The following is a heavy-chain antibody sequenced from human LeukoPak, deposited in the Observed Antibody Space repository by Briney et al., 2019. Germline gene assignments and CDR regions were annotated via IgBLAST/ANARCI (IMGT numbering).Heavy chain of an antibody. D-gene: IGHD2-2*01. CDR3: ARDLYCSSTSCYDY. Sequence: SGTLSLTCAVSGGSISSSNWWSWVRQPPGKGLEWIGEIYHSGSTYYNPSLKSRVTISVDRSKNQFSLKLSSVTAADTAVYYCARDLYCSSTSCYDYWGQGTLVTVSS. V-gene: IGHV4-4*02. CDR1: GGSISSSNW. CDR2: IYHSGST. J-gene: IGHJ4*02.